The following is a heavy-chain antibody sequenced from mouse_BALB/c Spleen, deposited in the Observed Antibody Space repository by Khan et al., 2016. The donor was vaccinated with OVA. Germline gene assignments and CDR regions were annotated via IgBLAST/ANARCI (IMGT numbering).Heavy chain of an antibody. CDR1: GYTFTSDD. J-gene: IGHJ3*01. V-gene: IGHV1-85*01. CDR3: ARGGYGGFAY. Sequence: QVQLQQSGAELVKPGASVKLSCKASGYTFTSDDMYWVRQRPEQGLEGSGWFFPGDGGTKYNEKFKGQATLTPDKSSSTAFMQLSRLTAEDSAVCFCARGGYGGFAYWGQGTLVTVSA. CDR2: FFPGDGGT. D-gene: IGHD2-14*01.